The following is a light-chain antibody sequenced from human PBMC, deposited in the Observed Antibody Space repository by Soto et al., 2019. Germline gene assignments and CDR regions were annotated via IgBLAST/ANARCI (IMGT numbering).Light chain of an antibody. CDR1: QSVSSN. Sequence: EIVMTQSPATLSVSPGERATLSCRASQSVSSNLAWYQQTPVQAPRLLIYGASTRATGIPARFSGSGSGTEFTLTISSLQSEDFAVYYCQQYNNWPQTFGQGTKLESK. CDR3: QQYNNWPQT. J-gene: IGKJ2*01. CDR2: GAS. V-gene: IGKV3-15*01.